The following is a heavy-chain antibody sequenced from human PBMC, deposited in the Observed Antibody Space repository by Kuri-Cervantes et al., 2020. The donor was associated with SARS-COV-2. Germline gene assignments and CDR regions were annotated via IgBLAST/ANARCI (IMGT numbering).Heavy chain of an antibody. Sequence: SQTLSLTCAVSGYSLSSGYSWVWIRQPPGKGVEWIGSIYSSGSTYYNPPLKSRITISVDTSKNQFPLKLSLVTAADTAVYYCARAAIAVAGTRAVTYYYGMDVWGQGTTVTVSS. J-gene: IGHJ6*02. CDR1: GYSLSSGYS. CDR2: IYSSGST. D-gene: IGHD6-19*01. CDR3: ARAAIAVAGTRAVTYYYGMDV. V-gene: IGHV4-38-2*01.